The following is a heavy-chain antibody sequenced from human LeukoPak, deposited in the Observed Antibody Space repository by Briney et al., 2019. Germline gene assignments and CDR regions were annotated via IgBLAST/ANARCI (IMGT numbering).Heavy chain of an antibody. J-gene: IGHJ4*02. CDR3: ARVGGIAAAGFDY. Sequence: GGSLRLSCAASGFTFSSYAMTWVRQAPGKGLEWVSAISGSGASTYYADSVKGRFTISRDNSKNTLYLQMNSLRAEDTAVYYCARVGGIAAAGFDYWGQGTLVTVSS. CDR1: GFTFSSYA. D-gene: IGHD6-13*01. CDR2: ISGSGAST. V-gene: IGHV3-23*01.